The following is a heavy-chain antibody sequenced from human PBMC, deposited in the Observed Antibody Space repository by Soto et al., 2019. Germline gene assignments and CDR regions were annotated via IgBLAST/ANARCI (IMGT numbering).Heavy chain of an antibody. CDR1: GFTFSSYG. CDR2: IWYDGSNK. D-gene: IGHD3-22*01. Sequence: VQLVESGGGVVQPGRSLRLSFAASGFTFSSYGMHWVRQAPGKGLEWVAVIWYDGSNKYYADSVKGRFTISRDNSKNTLYLQMNSLRAEDTAVYYCARELYYYDSSGYYPRPFDYWGQGTLVTVSS. J-gene: IGHJ4*02. V-gene: IGHV3-33*01. CDR3: ARELYYYDSSGYYPRPFDY.